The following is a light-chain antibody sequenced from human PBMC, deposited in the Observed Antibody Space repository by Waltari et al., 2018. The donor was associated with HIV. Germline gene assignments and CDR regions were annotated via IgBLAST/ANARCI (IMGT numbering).Light chain of an antibody. CDR1: ALPKQY. J-gene: IGLJ3*02. CDR3: QSADSSGTYPWV. Sequence: SYDLPQPPSVSVSPGQPARITCSGDALPKQYPHWYQQKPGQAPGLVIYKDSERPSGIPERFSGSSSGTTVTLTISGVQAEDEADYYCQSADSSGTYPWVFGGGTKLTVL. CDR2: KDS. V-gene: IGLV3-25*03.